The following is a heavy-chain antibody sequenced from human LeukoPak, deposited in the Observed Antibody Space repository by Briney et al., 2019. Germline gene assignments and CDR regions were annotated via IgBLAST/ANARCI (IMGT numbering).Heavy chain of an antibody. J-gene: IGHJ4*02. CDR2: ISGSGGST. CDR1: GFTFSSYA. Sequence: GGSLRLSCAASGFTFSSYAMSWVRQAPGKGLGWVSAISGSGGSTYYADSVKGRFTISRDNSKNTLYLQMNSLRAEDTAVYYCAKDLYTYGSGSYYRFDYWGQGTLVTVSS. CDR3: AKDLYTYGSGSYYRFDY. V-gene: IGHV3-23*01. D-gene: IGHD3-10*01.